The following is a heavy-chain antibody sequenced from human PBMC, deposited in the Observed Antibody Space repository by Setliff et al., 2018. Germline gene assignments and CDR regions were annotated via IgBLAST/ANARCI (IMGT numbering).Heavy chain of an antibody. V-gene: IGHV1-46*03. Sequence: ASVKVSCKASGYTFIYYYIHWVRQAPGQGLEWMGLINPSGGGTIDARKFQGRVTMARETSTSTVYMELSGLRSEDTAVYYCARVYLAGSGWDEANALVIWGQGTMVTVSS. CDR2: INPSGGGT. J-gene: IGHJ3*02. CDR1: GYTFIYYY. D-gene: IGHD6-19*01. CDR3: ARVYLAGSGWDEANALVI.